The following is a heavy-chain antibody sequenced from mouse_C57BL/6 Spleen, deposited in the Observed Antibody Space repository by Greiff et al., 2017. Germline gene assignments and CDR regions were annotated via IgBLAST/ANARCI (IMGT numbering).Heavy chain of an antibody. CDR1: GYTFTSYW. Sequence: QVQLQQPGAELVKPGASVKLSCKASGYTFTSYWMHWVKQRPGRGLEWIGRIDPNSGGTKYNEKFKGKATLTVDKSSSTAYMQRSSLTSEDSAVYDGAEDSLLVRREVDDWGQGTTLTVSS. CDR2: IDPNSGGT. CDR3: AEDSLLVRREVDD. D-gene: IGHD3-2*01. V-gene: IGHV1-72*01. J-gene: IGHJ2*01.